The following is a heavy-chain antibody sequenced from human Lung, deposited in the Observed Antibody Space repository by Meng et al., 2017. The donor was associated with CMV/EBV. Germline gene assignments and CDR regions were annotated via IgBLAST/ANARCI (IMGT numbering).Heavy chain of an antibody. CDR3: ARDNSDSTSSWWFDP. J-gene: IGHJ5*02. Sequence: ASVKVSCKASGYTFPRHWMHWVRQAPGQGPEWMAVINPSGDNTLYAQRFQGRLTLTRDTSTNTVYMDLGSLTSEDSAVYFCARDNSDSTSSWWFDPWGQGTLVTFSS. V-gene: IGHV1-46*01. D-gene: IGHD2/OR15-2a*01. CDR2: INPSGDNT. CDR1: GYTFPRHW.